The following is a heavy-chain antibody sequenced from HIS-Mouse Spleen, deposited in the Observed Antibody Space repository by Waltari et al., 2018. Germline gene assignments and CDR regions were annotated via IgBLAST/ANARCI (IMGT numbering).Heavy chain of an antibody. D-gene: IGHD6-19*01. CDR3: AKASSGWLDY. J-gene: IGHJ4*02. V-gene: IGHV3-30*18. CDR2: ISYDGSNK. Sequence: QVQLVESGGGVVQPGRSLRLSCAASGFTFSSYGMHWVRQATGKGLAWVAVISYDGSNKYYADAVKGRFTISRDNSKNTLYLQMNSLRAEDTAVYYCAKASSGWLDYWGQGTLVTVSS. CDR1: GFTFSSYG.